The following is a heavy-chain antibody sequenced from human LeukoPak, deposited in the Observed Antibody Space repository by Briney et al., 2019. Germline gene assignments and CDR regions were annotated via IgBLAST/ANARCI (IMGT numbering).Heavy chain of an antibody. CDR3: ARDGGGLNDIHADY. V-gene: IGHV1-2*06. D-gene: IGHD3-9*01. Sequence: ASVKVSCKASGYTFTGYYIHWIRQAPGQGLEWMGRINCKDGGTNYTQKFQGRVAMTRDTSINTAYLELSSLISDDTAVYYCARDGGGLNDIHADYWGQGALVTVSS. CDR1: GYTFTGYY. CDR2: INCKDGGT. J-gene: IGHJ4*02.